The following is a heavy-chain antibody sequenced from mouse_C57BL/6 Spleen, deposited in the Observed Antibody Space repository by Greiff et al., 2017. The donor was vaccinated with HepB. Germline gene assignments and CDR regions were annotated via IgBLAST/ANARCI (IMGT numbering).Heavy chain of an antibody. CDR3: AREDYDGVYY. CDR1: GFTFSDYY. D-gene: IGHD2-4*01. V-gene: IGHV5-16*01. CDR2: INYDGSST. J-gene: IGHJ2*01. Sequence: EVKLVESEGGLVQPGSSMKLSCTASGFTFSDYYMAWVRQVPEKGLEWVANINYDGSSTYYLDSLKSRFIISRDNAKNILYLQMSSLKSEDTATYYCAREDYDGVYYWGQGTTLTVSS.